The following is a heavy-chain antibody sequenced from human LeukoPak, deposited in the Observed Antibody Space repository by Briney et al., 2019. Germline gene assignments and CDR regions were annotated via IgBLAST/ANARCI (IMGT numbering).Heavy chain of an antibody. CDR3: ASLSFWSGYHDAFDI. D-gene: IGHD3-3*01. V-gene: IGHV4-34*01. CDR1: GGSFSGYY. CDR2: INHSGST. Sequence: NPSETLSLTCAVYGGSFSGYYWSWIRQPPGKGLEWIGEINHSGSTNYNPSLKSRVTISVDTSKNQFSLKLSSATAADTAVYYCASLSFWSGYHDAFDIWGQGTMVTVSS. J-gene: IGHJ3*02.